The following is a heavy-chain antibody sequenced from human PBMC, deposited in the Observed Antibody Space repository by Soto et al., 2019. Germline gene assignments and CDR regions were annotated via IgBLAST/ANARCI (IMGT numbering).Heavy chain of an antibody. J-gene: IGHJ2*01. D-gene: IGHD3-10*01. V-gene: IGHV3-53*01. Sequence: GGSLRLSCAASGFTVSSSYMSWVRQAPGKGLEWVATLYSAGATYYADSVKGRFTISRDNSQNTLYLQMNSLKVEDTAVYHCARVFFSCFGNHQGLHSFRARRSCDL. CDR3: ARVFFSCFGNHQGLHSFRARRSCDL. CDR1: GFTVSSSY. CDR2: LYSAGAT.